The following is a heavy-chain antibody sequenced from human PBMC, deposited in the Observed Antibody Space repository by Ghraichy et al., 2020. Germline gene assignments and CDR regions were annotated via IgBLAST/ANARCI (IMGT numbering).Heavy chain of an antibody. CDR1: GFTFSSYS. V-gene: IGHV3-21*01. D-gene: IGHD6-19*01. CDR2: ISSSSSYI. Sequence: GESLNISCAASGFTFSSYSMNWVRQAPGKGLEWVSSISSSSSYIYYADSVKGRFTISRDNAKNSLYLQMNSLRAEDTAVYYCARDLRESSGWYDYWGQGTLVTVYS. J-gene: IGHJ4*02. CDR3: ARDLRESSGWYDY.